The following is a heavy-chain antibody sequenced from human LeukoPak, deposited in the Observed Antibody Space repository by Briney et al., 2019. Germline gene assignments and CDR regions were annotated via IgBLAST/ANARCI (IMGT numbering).Heavy chain of an antibody. CDR2: INHSGST. CDR3: ARGRGRGDY. Sequence: SETLSLTCAVYGGSFSGYYWSWIRQPPGKGLEWVGEINHSGSTNYNPSLKSRVTISVDTAKNQFALKLSSVTAADTAVYSCARGRGRGDYWGQGTLVTVSS. CDR1: GGSFSGYY. V-gene: IGHV4-34*01. D-gene: IGHD3-10*01. J-gene: IGHJ4*02.